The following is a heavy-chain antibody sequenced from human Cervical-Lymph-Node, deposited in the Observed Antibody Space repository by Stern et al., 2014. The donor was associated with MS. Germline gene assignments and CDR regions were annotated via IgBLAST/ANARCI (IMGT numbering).Heavy chain of an antibody. CDR2: VSSDGANT. CDR1: GFIFSNYA. Sequence: MQLVESGGGVVQPGRSLRLSCAASGFIFSNYAMHWVRQPPGEGLEWVAVVSSDGANTYFADSAKGRFTISRDNSKNTLYLQMNSLKIEDTAIYYCASQIWGQGTMVTVSS. J-gene: IGHJ3*02. CDR3: ASQI. V-gene: IGHV3-30*01.